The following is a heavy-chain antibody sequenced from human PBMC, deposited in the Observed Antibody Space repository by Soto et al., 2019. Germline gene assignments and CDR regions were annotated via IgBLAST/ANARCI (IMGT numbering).Heavy chain of an antibody. D-gene: IGHD3-9*01. Sequence: QGQLVQSGAEVKKPGSSVKVSCKASGGTFSSYAISWVRQAPGQGLEWMGGIIPIFGTANYAQKFQGRVTITADEYTSTAYMELSSLRSEDTAVYYCARGEYDILTGSHYYYGMDVWGQGTTVTVSS. V-gene: IGHV1-69*01. CDR1: GGTFSSYA. CDR2: IIPIFGTA. CDR3: ARGEYDILTGSHYYYGMDV. J-gene: IGHJ6*02.